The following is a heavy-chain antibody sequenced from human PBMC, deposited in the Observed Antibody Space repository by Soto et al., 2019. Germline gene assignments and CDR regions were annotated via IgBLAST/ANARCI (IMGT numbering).Heavy chain of an antibody. J-gene: IGHJ4*02. Sequence: SETLSLTCTVSGGSITSSTYYWGWIRQSPGKGLEWIGHRHHNEDTHSDPSLQSRVTISVDTPKSQFSLNLSSVTAADTGVYYCARGGYYYGSESYNYWGQGTLVTVSS. D-gene: IGHD3-10*01. V-gene: IGHV4-39*01. CDR2: RHHNEDT. CDR3: ARGGYYYGSESYNY. CDR1: GGSITSSTYY.